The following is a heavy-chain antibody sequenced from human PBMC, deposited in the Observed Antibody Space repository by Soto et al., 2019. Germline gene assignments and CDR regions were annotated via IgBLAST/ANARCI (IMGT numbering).Heavy chain of an antibody. Sequence: GESLKISCKGSGYSFTSYWISWVRQMPGKGLEWMGRIDPSDSYTNYSPSFQGHVTISADKSSSTAYLQWSSLKASDPAMYYCASNYDSSGYSNYYYGMDVWGRGTTVNVSS. CDR1: GYSFTSYW. CDR3: ASNYDSSGYSNYYYGMDV. CDR2: IDPSDSYT. V-gene: IGHV5-10-1*01. D-gene: IGHD3-22*01. J-gene: IGHJ6*02.